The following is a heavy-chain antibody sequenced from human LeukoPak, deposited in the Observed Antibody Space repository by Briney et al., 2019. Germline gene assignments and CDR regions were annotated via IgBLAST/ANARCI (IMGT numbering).Heavy chain of an antibody. CDR2: ISSSGTTT. CDR1: GFTFGDYF. V-gene: IGHV3-11*01. CDR3: ARVGHYYESSGYLRYYFGLDV. J-gene: IGHJ6*02. Sequence: PGGSLRLSCAASGFTFGDYFMSWVRQAPGKGLEWVSFISSSGTTTYYKDSVKGRFTISRDNAKTSLFLQMNSLRVEDTAVYYCARVGHYYESSGYLRYYFGLDVWGPGTTVTVSS. D-gene: IGHD3-22*01.